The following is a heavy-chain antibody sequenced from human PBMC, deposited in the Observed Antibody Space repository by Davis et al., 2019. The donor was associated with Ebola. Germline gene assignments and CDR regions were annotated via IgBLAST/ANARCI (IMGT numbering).Heavy chain of an antibody. D-gene: IGHD4-17*01. CDR2: ISSSSYYI. V-gene: IGHV3-21*01. CDR3: AKETTATTDFDY. J-gene: IGHJ4*02. CDR1: GFTFSSYS. Sequence: GESLKISCAASGFTFSSYSMNWVRQAPGKGLEWVSSISSSSYYIYYADSLKGRFTISRGNAKNSLYLQMNSLRREDSAMYYCAKETTATTDFDYWGQGTLVTVSS.